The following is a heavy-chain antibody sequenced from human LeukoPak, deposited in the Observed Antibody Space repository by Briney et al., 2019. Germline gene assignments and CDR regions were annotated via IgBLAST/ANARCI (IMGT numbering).Heavy chain of an antibody. Sequence: GGSLRLSCAASGFTFSSYGMHWVRQAPGKGLEWVAVISYDGSNKYYADSVKGRFTISRDNSKNTLYLQMNSQRAEDTAVYYCAKPSTGDFYYFDYWGQGTLVTVSS. J-gene: IGHJ4*02. CDR2: ISYDGSNK. CDR1: GFTFSSYG. CDR3: AKPSTGDFYYFDY. V-gene: IGHV3-30*18. D-gene: IGHD2-21*02.